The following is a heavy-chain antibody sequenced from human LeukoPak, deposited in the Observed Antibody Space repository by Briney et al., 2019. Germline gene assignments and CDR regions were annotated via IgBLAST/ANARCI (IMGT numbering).Heavy chain of an antibody. Sequence: ASVKVSCKASGGTFSSYAISWVRQAPGQGLEWMGGIIPIFGTANYAQKFQGRVTITADESTSTAYMELSSLRSEDTAVYYCARERDSGSDYFDYWGQGTLVTVSS. CDR1: GGTFSSYA. CDR2: IIPIFGTA. D-gene: IGHD6-6*01. V-gene: IGHV1-69*13. CDR3: ARERDSGSDYFDY. J-gene: IGHJ4*02.